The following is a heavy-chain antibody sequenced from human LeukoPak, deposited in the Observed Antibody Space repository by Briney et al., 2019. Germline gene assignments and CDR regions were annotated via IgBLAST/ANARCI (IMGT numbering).Heavy chain of an antibody. CDR3: ARDSAGGVIEERTGFDY. V-gene: IGHV1-69*04. D-gene: IGHD3-16*02. CDR1: GGTFSSYA. J-gene: IGHJ4*02. Sequence: ASVKVSCKASGGTFSSYAISWVRQAPGQGLEWMGRIIPILGIANYAQKFQGRVTITEDKSTSTAYMELSSLRSEDTAVYYCARDSAGGVIEERTGFDYWGQGTLVTVSS. CDR2: IIPILGIA.